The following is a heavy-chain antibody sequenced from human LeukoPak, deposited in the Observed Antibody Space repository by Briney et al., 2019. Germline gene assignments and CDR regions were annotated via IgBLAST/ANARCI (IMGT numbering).Heavy chain of an antibody. V-gene: IGHV3-53*01. Sequence: PGGSLRLSCAASGFTVSSNYMSWVRQAPGKGLEWVSVIYSGGSTYYADSVKGRFTISRDSSKNTLYLQMNSLRAEDTAVYYCAKDSSEVYYYGSGSYYNPFDYWGQGTLVTVSS. CDR2: IYSGGST. CDR3: AKDSSEVYYYGSGSYYNPFDY. J-gene: IGHJ4*02. CDR1: GFTVSSNY. D-gene: IGHD3-10*01.